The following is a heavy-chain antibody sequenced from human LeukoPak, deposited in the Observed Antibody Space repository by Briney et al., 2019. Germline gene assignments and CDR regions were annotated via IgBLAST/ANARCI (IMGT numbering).Heavy chain of an antibody. D-gene: IGHD6-13*01. V-gene: IGHV1-2*04. CDR3: ATDRWYGAKFDY. Sequence: ASVKVSCKASGYTFTGYYMHWVRQAPGQGLEWMGWINPNSGGTNYAQKFQGWVTMTRDTSISTAYMELSRLRSEDTAVYYCATDRWYGAKFDYWGQGTLVTVSS. J-gene: IGHJ4*02. CDR2: INPNSGGT. CDR1: GYTFTGYY.